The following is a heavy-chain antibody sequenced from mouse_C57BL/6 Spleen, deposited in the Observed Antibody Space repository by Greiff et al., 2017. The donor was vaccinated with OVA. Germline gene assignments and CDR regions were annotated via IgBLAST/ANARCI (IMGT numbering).Heavy chain of an antibody. D-gene: IGHD2-5*01. CDR3: ASDYSNSRWFAY. J-gene: IGHJ3*01. Sequence: QVQLQQPGAELVKPGASVKLSCKASGYTFTSYWMHWVKQRPGRGLEWIGRIDPNSGGTKYNEKFKSKATLTVDKPSSTAYMQLSSLTSEDAAVYYCASDYSNSRWFAYWGQGTLVTVSA. CDR1: GYTFTSYW. V-gene: IGHV1-72*01. CDR2: IDPNSGGT.